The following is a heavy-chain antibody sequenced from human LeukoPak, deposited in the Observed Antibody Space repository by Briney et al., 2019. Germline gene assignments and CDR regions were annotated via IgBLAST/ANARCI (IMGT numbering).Heavy chain of an antibody. V-gene: IGHV3-48*03. CDR2: ISSSGSTI. J-gene: IGHJ5*02. D-gene: IGHD5-12*01. Sequence: SGGSLRLSCAASGFTFSSYEMNWVRQAPGKGLEWVSYISSSGSTIYYADSVKGRFTISRDNAKNSLCLQMNSLRAEDTAVYYCASFSGYKGPWGQGTLVTVSS. CDR1: GFTFSSYE. CDR3: ASFSGYKGP.